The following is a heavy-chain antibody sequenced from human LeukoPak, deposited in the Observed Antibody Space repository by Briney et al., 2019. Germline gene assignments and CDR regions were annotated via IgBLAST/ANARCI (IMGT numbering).Heavy chain of an antibody. Sequence: GGSLRLSCAASGFTVSSNYMSWVRQAPGKGLEWISVIYSGGSTYYADSVKGRFTISRNNSKNTLYLQMNSLRAEDTAVYYCARDGSGSIGGYWGQGTLVTVSS. CDR2: IYSGGST. J-gene: IGHJ4*02. CDR3: ARDGSGSIGGY. CDR1: GFTVSSNY. V-gene: IGHV3-66*02. D-gene: IGHD3-10*01.